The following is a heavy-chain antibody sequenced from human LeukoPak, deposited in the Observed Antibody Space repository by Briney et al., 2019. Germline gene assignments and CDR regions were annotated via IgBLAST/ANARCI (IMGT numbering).Heavy chain of an antibody. Sequence: ASVNVSCTASDYTFTSYGISWVRQAPGQGLEWMGWISAYNGNTNYAQKLQGRVTMTTDTSTSTAYMELRSLRSDDTAVYYCARDWSSMVRGVFDYWGQGTLVTVSS. V-gene: IGHV1-18*01. J-gene: IGHJ4*02. D-gene: IGHD3-10*01. CDR3: ARDWSSMVRGVFDY. CDR2: ISAYNGNT. CDR1: DYTFTSYG.